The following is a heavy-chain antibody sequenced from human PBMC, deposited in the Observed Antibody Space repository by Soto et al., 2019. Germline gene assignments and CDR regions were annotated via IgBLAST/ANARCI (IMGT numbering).Heavy chain of an antibody. Sequence: SETLSLTCAVYGGSFSGYYWSWIRQPPGKELEWIGEINHSGSTNYNPSLKSRVTISVDTSKNQFSLKLSSVTAADTAVYYCARGSSRGYSYGKTPGYWGQGTLVTVSS. CDR3: ARGSSRGYSYGKTPGY. CDR2: INHSGST. D-gene: IGHD5-18*01. V-gene: IGHV4-34*01. J-gene: IGHJ4*02. CDR1: GGSFSGYY.